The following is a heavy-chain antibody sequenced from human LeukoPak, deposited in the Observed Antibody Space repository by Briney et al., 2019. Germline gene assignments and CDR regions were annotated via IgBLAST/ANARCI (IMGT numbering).Heavy chain of an antibody. CDR2: IIPILGIA. CDR3: ARVPPYSGYSGYDNYYYYGMDV. J-gene: IGHJ6*02. CDR1: GYTLTELS. Sequence: GASVKVSCKVSGYTLTELSMHWVRQAPGQGLEWMGRIIPILGIANYAQKFQGRVTITADKSTSTAYMELSSLRSEDTAVYYCARVPPYSGYSGYDNYYYYGMDVWGQGTTVTVSS. V-gene: IGHV1-69*04. D-gene: IGHD5-12*01.